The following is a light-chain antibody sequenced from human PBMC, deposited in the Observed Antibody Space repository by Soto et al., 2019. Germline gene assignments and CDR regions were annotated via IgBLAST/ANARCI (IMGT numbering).Light chain of an antibody. CDR2: AAS. CDR3: QQTYNTPQT. J-gene: IGKJ1*01. V-gene: IGKV1-39*01. CDR1: QTISSW. Sequence: DIPMTQSPSTLSGSVGDRVTITCRASQTISSWLAWYQQRPGRAPKVLIYAASSLQSGVPSRFSGSGSETDFTLTISSLQPEDFATYYCQQTYNTPQTFGQGTKVEIK.